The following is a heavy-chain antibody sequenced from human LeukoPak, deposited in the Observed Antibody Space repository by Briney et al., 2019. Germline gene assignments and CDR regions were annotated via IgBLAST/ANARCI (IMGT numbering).Heavy chain of an antibody. J-gene: IGHJ4*02. V-gene: IGHV1-2*02. CDR3: ARSYYYDSSGYTTKLDY. D-gene: IGHD3-22*01. Sequence: ASVKVSCKASGYTFTGYYMHWVRQAPGQGLEWMGWINPNSGGTNYAQKFQGRVTMTRDTSISTAYMELRSLRSDDTAVYYCARSYYYDSSGYTTKLDYWGQGTLVTVSS. CDR1: GYTFTGYY. CDR2: INPNSGGT.